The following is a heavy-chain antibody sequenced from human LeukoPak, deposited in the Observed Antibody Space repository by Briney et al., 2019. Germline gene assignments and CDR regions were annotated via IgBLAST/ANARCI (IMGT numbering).Heavy chain of an antibody. CDR2: MNPNSGNT. D-gene: IGHD3-16*01. Sequence: ASVTVSFTSSGYTFTIYDINWVRQATEPGVEWMGWMNPNSGNTGYAQKFEGRVTMTRNTSISTAYMELSSLRSEDTAVYYCARAPWGSYSDYWGQGTLVSVSS. J-gene: IGHJ4*02. V-gene: IGHV1-8*01. CDR3: ARAPWGSYSDY. CDR1: GYTFTIYD.